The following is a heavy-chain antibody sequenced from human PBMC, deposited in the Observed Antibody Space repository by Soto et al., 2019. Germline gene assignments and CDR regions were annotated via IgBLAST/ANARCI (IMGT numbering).Heavy chain of an antibody. D-gene: IGHD3-3*01. CDR2: IRQDGSEG. J-gene: IGHJ6*02. V-gene: IGHV3-7*03. CDR1: GFTFSNYW. CDR3: ARESGSKSMDV. Sequence: LRLSCAASGFTFSNYWMTWVRQAPGKGLEWVANIRQDGSEGSYVDSVKGRFTISRDNAKVSLFLQMNSLRAEDTAVYYCARESGSKSMDVWGQGTTVTVSS.